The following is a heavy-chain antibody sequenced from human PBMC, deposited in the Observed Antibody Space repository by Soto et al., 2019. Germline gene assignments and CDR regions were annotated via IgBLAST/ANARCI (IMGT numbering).Heavy chain of an antibody. V-gene: IGHV5-51*01. CDR1: GYSFTSYW. CDR3: GLGYCSGGSCSDYYGMDV. J-gene: IGHJ6*01. CDR2: IYPGDSDT. Sequence: GGSLKISCKGSGYSFTSYWIGWVRQMPGKGLEWMGIIYPGDSDTRYSPSFQGQVTISADKSISTAYLQWSSLKASDTAMYYCGLGYCSGGSCSDYYGMDVWGQGTTVTVSS. D-gene: IGHD2-15*01.